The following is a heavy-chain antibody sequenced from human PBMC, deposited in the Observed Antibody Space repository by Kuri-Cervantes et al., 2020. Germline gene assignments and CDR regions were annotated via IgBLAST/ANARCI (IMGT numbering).Heavy chain of an antibody. CDR2: IGGSGGPT. J-gene: IGHJ4*02. Sequence: GGSLRLSCAASGFTFSSYAMSWVRQAPGKGLEWVSVIGGSGGPTYNADSVEGRFTISRDDSKNMLYLQMNSLRAEDTAVYYCAKGGMIVVVDFDYWGQGTLVTVSS. CDR3: AKGGMIVVVDFDY. D-gene: IGHD3-22*01. CDR1: GFTFSSYA. V-gene: IGHV3-23*01.